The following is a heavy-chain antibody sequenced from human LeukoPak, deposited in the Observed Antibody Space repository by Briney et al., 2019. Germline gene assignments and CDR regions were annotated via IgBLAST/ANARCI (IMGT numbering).Heavy chain of an antibody. CDR1: GGSISSFY. CDR3: AREAIAAGGTWFDP. J-gene: IGHJ5*02. D-gene: IGHD6-13*01. V-gene: IGHV4-59*01. CDR2: IYYSGHT. Sequence: SETLSLTCSVSGGSISSFYWSWLRQPPGKGLEWIAYIYYSGHTNYNPSLKSRVTLAVDTSKNQFSLKLTSVTAADTAVYYCAREAIAAGGTWFDPWGQGTLVTVSS.